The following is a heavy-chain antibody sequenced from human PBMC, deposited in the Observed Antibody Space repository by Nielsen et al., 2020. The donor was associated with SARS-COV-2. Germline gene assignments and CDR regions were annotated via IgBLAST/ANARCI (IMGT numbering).Heavy chain of an antibody. V-gene: IGHV3-9*01. CDR3: ARVPMRGYTGYDFILFDF. CDR2: ISWNSGSI. Sequence: GGSLRLSCAASGFTFDDYAMHWVRQAPGKGLEWVSGISWNSGSIGYADSVKGRFIIFRDNARNLLYLEMNNLRVDDTAVYYCARVPMRGYTGYDFILFDFWGQGTLLTVSS. J-gene: IGHJ4*02. D-gene: IGHD5-12*01. CDR1: GFTFDDYA.